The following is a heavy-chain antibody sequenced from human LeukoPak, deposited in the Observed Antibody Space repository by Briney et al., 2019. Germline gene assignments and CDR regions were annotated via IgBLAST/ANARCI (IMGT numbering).Heavy chain of an antibody. J-gene: IGHJ4*02. Sequence: SETLSLTCTVSGGSISSSSYYWGWIRQPPGKGLEWIGSIYYSGSTYYNPSLKSRVAISVDTSKNQFSLKLSSVTAADTAVYYCARFYYDTPYWGQGTLVTVSS. V-gene: IGHV4-39*01. CDR3: ARFYYDTPY. CDR1: GGSISSSSYY. CDR2: IYYSGST. D-gene: IGHD3-22*01.